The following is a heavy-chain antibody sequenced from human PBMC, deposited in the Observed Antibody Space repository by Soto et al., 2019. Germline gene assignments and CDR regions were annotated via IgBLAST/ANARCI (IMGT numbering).Heavy chain of an antibody. CDR3: ARLKWELYFDY. D-gene: IGHD1-26*01. J-gene: IGHJ4*02. Sequence: PSETLSLTCTVAGGSFSSYYWSWIRQPPGKGLEWIAYVYYSGSTSYNPSLRSRVTISVDTSKNQFSLKLSSVTAADTAVYYCARLKWELYFDYWGQGTLVTVPQ. CDR2: VYYSGST. V-gene: IGHV4-59*08. CDR1: GGSFSSYY.